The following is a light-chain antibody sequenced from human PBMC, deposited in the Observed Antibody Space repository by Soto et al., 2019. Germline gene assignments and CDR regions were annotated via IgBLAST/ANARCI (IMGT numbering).Light chain of an antibody. Sequence: EIVLTQSPGTLSLSPGERATLSCRASQSVSSSYLAWYQQKPGQAPRLLIYGASSRATGIPDRFSGSGSGTDVTLTINTLEPEDFAVYYCQQYGSSGYTFGQGTKLEIK. J-gene: IGKJ2*01. CDR2: GAS. V-gene: IGKV3-20*01. CDR1: QSVSSSY. CDR3: QQYGSSGYT.